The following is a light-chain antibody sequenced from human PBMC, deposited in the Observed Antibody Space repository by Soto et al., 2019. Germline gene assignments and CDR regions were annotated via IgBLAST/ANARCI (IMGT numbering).Light chain of an antibody. CDR2: KAS. V-gene: IGKV1-5*03. CDR1: QSIGSW. Sequence: DIQMTQSPSTLSASVGDRVTITCRASQSIGSWLAWYQQKPGKAPKLLIYKASSLESGVPSWFSGSGSGTEFTLTISSLQTDDFASYYCQQYGSYSPWTFGQGTKVEIK. J-gene: IGKJ1*01. CDR3: QQYGSYSPWT.